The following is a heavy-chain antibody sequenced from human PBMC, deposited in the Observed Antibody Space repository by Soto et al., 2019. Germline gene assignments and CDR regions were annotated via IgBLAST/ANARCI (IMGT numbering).Heavy chain of an antibody. V-gene: IGHV5-10-1*01. Sequence: GESLKISCKGSGYNFTSYWINWVRQMPGKGLERMGRIDPSDSYTNYSPSFQGHVTISADKSISTAYLHWSSLKVSDTAMYYCARRKRGDYYYGLDVWGQGTTVTFSS. CDR1: GYNFTSYW. CDR3: ARRKRGDYYYGLDV. CDR2: IDPSDSYT. J-gene: IGHJ6*02. D-gene: IGHD3-16*01.